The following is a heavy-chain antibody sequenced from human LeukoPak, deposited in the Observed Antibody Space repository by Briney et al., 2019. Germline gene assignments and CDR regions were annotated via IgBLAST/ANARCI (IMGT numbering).Heavy chain of an antibody. Sequence: ASVKVSCKASGYTFTSYGISWVRQAPGQGLEWMGWISAYNGNTNYAQKVQGRVTMTTDTSTSTAYMELWSLRSDDTAMYYCARGELWFGELLQDYWGQGTLVTVSS. D-gene: IGHD3-10*01. CDR1: GYTFTSYG. J-gene: IGHJ4*02. CDR2: ISAYNGNT. CDR3: ARGELWFGELLQDY. V-gene: IGHV1-18*04.